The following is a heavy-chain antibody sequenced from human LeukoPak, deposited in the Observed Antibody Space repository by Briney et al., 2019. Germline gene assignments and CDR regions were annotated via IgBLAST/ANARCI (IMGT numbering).Heavy chain of an antibody. Sequence: PGRSLRLSCAASGFTFSSYAMHWVRQAPGKGLEWVAVTSYDGSNKYYADSVKGRFTISRDNSKNTLYLQMNSLRAEDTAVYYCAKDFGGAFDYWGQGTLVTVSS. CDR1: GFTFSSYA. CDR3: AKDFGGAFDY. V-gene: IGHV3-30-3*01. J-gene: IGHJ4*02. CDR2: TSYDGSNK. D-gene: IGHD3-10*01.